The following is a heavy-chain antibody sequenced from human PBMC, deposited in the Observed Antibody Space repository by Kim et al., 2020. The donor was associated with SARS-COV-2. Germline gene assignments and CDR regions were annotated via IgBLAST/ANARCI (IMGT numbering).Heavy chain of an antibody. Sequence: SQTLSLTCAISGDSVSSNSATWNWIRQSPSGGLEWLGRTYYRSKWYNDYVVSVKSRITIDPDTSKNQFSLQLNSVTPEDTALYYCARGSYFGSGTFLPDYWGQGTLVTVSS. V-gene: IGHV6-1*01. J-gene: IGHJ4*02. CDR1: GDSVSSNSAT. CDR3: ARGSYFGSGTFLPDY. CDR2: TYYRSKWYN. D-gene: IGHD3-10*01.